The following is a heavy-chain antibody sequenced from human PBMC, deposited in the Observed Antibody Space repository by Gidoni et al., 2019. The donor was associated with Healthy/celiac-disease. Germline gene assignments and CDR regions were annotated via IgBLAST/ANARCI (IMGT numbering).Heavy chain of an antibody. CDR2: IWYDGSNK. Sequence: QVQLVESGGGVVQPGRSLRLSCAASGFTFSSYGMHWVRQAPGKGLEWVAVIWYDGSNKYYADSVKGRFTISRDNSKNTLYLQMNSLRAEDTAVYYCARDKGQVFDYWGQGTLVTVSS. J-gene: IGHJ4*02. CDR3: ARDKGQVFDY. V-gene: IGHV3-33*01. CDR1: GFTFSSYG.